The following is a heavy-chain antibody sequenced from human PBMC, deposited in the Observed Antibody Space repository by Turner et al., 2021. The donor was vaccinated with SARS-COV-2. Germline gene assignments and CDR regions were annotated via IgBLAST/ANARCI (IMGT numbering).Heavy chain of an antibody. CDR1: GGSISSSSYY. CDR2: MYYSGST. D-gene: IGHD3-16*01. Sequence: LQLQESCPGLVKPTVTRSLTCTVSGGSISSSSYYWGWIRQPPGKGLEWIGSMYYSGSTTYNPYLKSRVTISVDTSKNHFSLQQSSVTAADTAVYYCARRSPRFGNWYFALWGRGTLVTVSS. J-gene: IGHJ2*01. CDR3: ARRSPRFGNWYFAL. V-gene: IGHV4-39*02.